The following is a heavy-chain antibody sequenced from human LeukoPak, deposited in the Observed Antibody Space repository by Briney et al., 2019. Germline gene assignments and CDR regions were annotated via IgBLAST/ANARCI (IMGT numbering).Heavy chain of an antibody. Sequence: SVKVSCKASGGTFSSYTISWVRQAPGQGLEWMGRIIPILGVANYAQKTQGRVTITADKSTSTAYIELSSLRSEDTAVYYCARALMVTILRVASSETYGMDVWGQGTTVTVSS. CDR1: GGTFSSYT. CDR2: IIPILGVA. J-gene: IGHJ6*02. D-gene: IGHD3-3*01. V-gene: IGHV1-69*02. CDR3: ARALMVTILRVASSETYGMDV.